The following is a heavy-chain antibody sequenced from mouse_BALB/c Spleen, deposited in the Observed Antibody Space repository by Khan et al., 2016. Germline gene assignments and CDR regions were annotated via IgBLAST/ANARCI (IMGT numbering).Heavy chain of an antibody. V-gene: IGHV4-1*02. CDR2: INPDSSTI. Sequence: EVQLQESGGGLVQPGGSLKLSCAASGFAFSRYWMSWVRQSPGKGLEWIGEINPDSSTIYYTQSLTDRLIISRDNAKNTLYLQMSKVRSEDTALYCCARGGYYGYWYFAFWGAGTTVTVSS. D-gene: IGHD1-1*01. CDR3: ARGGYYGYWYFAF. J-gene: IGHJ1*01. CDR1: GFAFSRYW.